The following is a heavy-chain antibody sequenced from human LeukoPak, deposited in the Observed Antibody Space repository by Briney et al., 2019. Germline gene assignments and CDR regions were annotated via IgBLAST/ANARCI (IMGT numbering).Heavy chain of an antibody. D-gene: IGHD4-17*01. Sequence: QPGGSLRLSCAASGFTFSSYAMHWVRQAPGKGLEWVAVISYDGSNKYYADSVKGRFTISRDNSKNTLYLQMNSLRAEDTAVYYCARLDDYGDYFDYWGQGTLVTVSS. CDR3: ARLDDYGDYFDY. V-gene: IGHV3-30-3*01. J-gene: IGHJ4*02. CDR2: ISYDGSNK. CDR1: GFTFSSYA.